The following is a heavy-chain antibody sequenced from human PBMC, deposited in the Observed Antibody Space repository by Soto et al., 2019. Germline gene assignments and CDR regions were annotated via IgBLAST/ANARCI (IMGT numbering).Heavy chain of an antibody. CDR1: GYTFTSYG. V-gene: IGHV1-8*01. D-gene: IGHD3-10*01. J-gene: IGHJ4*02. CDR3: ARGRASGSYYLLDY. Sequence: ASVKVSCKASGYTFTSYGIHWVRQATGHGLEWMGWINPNSGNIGYAQRFQGRVTMTRDTAIRTAYMEVSSLRSDDTAVYYCARGRASGSYYLLDYWGQGTLVTVSS. CDR2: INPNSGNI.